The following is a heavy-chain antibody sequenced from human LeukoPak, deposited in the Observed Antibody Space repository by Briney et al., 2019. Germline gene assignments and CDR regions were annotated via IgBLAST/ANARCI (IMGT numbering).Heavy chain of an antibody. D-gene: IGHD3-10*01. CDR2: IYHTGST. CDR3: ARDTGGRGRLDAFDI. V-gene: IGHV4-4*02. CDR1: GGSISSKNW. Sequence: SETLSLTCAVSGGSISSKNWWIWVRQPPEKGLEWIGEIYHTGSTNYNPSLKSRVTMSEDKSKNQFSLKLSSVTAADTAIYYCARDTGGRGRLDAFDIWGQGTMVTVSS. J-gene: IGHJ3*02.